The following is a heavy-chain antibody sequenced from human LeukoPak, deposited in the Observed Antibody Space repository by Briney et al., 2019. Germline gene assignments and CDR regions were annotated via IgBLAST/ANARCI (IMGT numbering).Heavy chain of an antibody. CDR3: ARESPRYDFWSGHGGIYYFDY. Sequence: SETLSLTCAVYGGSFSGYYWSWIRQPPGKGLEWIGEINHSGSTNYNPSLKSRVTISVDTSKNQFSLKLSSVTAADTAVYYCARESPRYDFWSGHGGIYYFDYWGQGTLLTVSS. V-gene: IGHV4-34*01. J-gene: IGHJ4*02. CDR1: GGSFSGYY. D-gene: IGHD3-3*01. CDR2: INHSGST.